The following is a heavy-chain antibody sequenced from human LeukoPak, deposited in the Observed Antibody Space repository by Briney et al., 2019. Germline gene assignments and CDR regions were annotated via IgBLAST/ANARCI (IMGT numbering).Heavy chain of an antibody. CDR3: SGSPDGFDT. J-gene: IGHJ3*02. CDR1: GGSLRGYH. Sequence: PSETLSLTCGVYGGSLRGYHWSWLRQPPGKGLEWIGDINNSGGTNYNPSLKSRVTISVDTSKNQFSLNLNFVTAADTALVYCSGSPDGFDTWGKGTMVTVS. CDR2: INNSGGT. V-gene: IGHV4-34*01.